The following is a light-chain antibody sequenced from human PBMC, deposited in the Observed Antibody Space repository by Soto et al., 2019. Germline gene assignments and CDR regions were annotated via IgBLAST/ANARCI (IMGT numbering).Light chain of an antibody. J-gene: IGLJ1*01. CDR2: DVS. CDR1: SSDIGAYNY. CDR3: YSCSRSSGPRYV. Sequence: QSALTQPASVSGSPGQSITISCTGTSSDIGAYNYVSWYQQHPGQAPKLMISDVSNRPSGISDRFSGSKSGNTASLTISGLQAEDEADYYCYSCSRSSGPRYVFGTGTKVTVL. V-gene: IGLV2-14*03.